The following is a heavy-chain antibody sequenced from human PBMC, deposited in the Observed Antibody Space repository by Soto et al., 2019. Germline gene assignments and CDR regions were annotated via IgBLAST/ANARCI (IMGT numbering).Heavy chain of an antibody. CDR2: IWYDGSNK. Sequence: PGGPLRLSCAASGFTFSSYGMHWVRQAPGKGLEWVAVIWYDGSNKYYADSVKGRFTISRDNSKNTLYLQMNSLRAEDTAVYYCASKYCSGGSCYSGDFGYYGMDVWGQGTTVTVS. CDR3: ASKYCSGGSCYSGDFGYYGMDV. J-gene: IGHJ6*02. V-gene: IGHV3-33*01. D-gene: IGHD2-15*01. CDR1: GFTFSSYG.